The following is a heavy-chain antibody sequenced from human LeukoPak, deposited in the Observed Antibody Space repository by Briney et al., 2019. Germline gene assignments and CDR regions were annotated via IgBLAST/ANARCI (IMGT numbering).Heavy chain of an antibody. D-gene: IGHD3-9*01. CDR3: ARLWYYDIVTGYSPFDY. CDR1: GFTFSSYW. V-gene: IGHV3-74*01. CDR2: MNSDGSST. J-gene: IGHJ4*02. Sequence: PGGSLRLSCAASGFTFSSYWMHWVRQAPGKGLAWVSRMNSDGSSTSYADSVKGRFTISRDNAKNTLYLQMNSLRAEDTAVYYCARLWYYDIVTGYSPFDYWGQGTLVTVSS.